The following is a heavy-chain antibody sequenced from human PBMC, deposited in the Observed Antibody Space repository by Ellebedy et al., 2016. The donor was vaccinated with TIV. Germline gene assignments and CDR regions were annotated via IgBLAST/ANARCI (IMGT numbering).Heavy chain of an antibody. CDR2: ISSSGSTI. CDR3: ASPSRVPAANSLYYYYGMDV. V-gene: IGHV3-48*04. Sequence: GGSLRLSCAASGFTFSSYAMSWVRQAPGKGLEWVSYISSSGSTIYYADSVKGRFTIPRDNAKNTLYLQMNSLRAEDTAVYYCASPSRVPAANSLYYYYGMDVWGQGTTVTVSS. J-gene: IGHJ6*02. D-gene: IGHD2-2*01. CDR1: GFTFSSYA.